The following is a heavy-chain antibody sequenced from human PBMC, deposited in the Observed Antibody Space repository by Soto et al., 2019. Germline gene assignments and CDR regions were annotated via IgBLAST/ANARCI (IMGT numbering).Heavy chain of an antibody. Sequence: QVQLQESGPGLVKPSQTLSLTCTVSGGSISSGGYYWSWIRQHPGKGLEWIGYIDYSGSTNYNPSLKSRVTISLDASKNQFSLKLSSVTAADTAVYNCASGRRSSGSHDAYEILGQGTMVTVSS. J-gene: IGHJ3*02. V-gene: IGHV4-31*03. CDR2: IDYSGST. CDR3: ASGRRSSGSHDAYEI. D-gene: IGHD3-22*01. CDR1: GGSISSGGYY.